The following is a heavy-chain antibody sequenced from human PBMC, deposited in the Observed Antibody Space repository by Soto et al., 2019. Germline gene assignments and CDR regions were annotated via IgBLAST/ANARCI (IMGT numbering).Heavy chain of an antibody. V-gene: IGHV3-23*01. D-gene: IGHD4-17*01. CDR3: AKEPEGPTVTNWFDP. CDR2: ISGSGGST. CDR1: GFTFSSYA. J-gene: IGHJ5*02. Sequence: EVQLLESGGGLVQPGESLRLSCAASGFTFSSYAMSWVRQAPGKGLEWVSAISGSGGSTYYADSVKGRLTISRDNSKNTLYLQMNSLRAEDTAVYYCAKEPEGPTVTNWFDPWGQGTLVTVSS.